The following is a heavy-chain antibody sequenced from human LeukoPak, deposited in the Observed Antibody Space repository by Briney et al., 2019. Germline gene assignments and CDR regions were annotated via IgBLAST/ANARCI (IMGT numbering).Heavy chain of an antibody. Sequence: PSETLSLTCAVYGGSFSGYYWSWIRQPPGKGLEWIGEINHSGSTNYNPSLKSRVTISVDTSKNQFSLKLSSVTAADTAVYYCAVDYDSSGYYYNYWGQGTLVTVSS. CDR1: GGSFSGYY. CDR3: AVDYDSSGYYYNY. CDR2: INHSGST. V-gene: IGHV4-34*01. D-gene: IGHD3-22*01. J-gene: IGHJ4*02.